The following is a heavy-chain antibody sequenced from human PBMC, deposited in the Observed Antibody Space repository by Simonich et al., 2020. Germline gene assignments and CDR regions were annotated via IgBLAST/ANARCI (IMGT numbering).Heavy chain of an antibody. CDR3: ARDPGAELTGDY. J-gene: IGHJ4*02. CDR2: INPNSGGP. Sequence: QVQLVQSGAEVKKPGASVKVSCKASGYTFTGYYMHWVRQAPGQGLEWMGWINPNSGGPNYAQKLQGRVTMTRDTSISTAYMELSRLRSDDTAVYYCARDPGAELTGDYWGQGTLVTVSS. D-gene: IGHD7-27*01. CDR1: GYTFTGYY. V-gene: IGHV1-2*02.